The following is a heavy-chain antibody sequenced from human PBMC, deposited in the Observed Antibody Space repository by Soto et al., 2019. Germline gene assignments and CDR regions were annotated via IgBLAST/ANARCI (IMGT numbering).Heavy chain of an antibody. J-gene: IGHJ4*02. CDR2: IHYSGSA. D-gene: IGHD2-8*01. V-gene: IGHV4-39*01. CDR1: GDSIGTTHSY. Sequence: LSLTCTVSGDSIGTTHSYWAWIRQSPGKGLEWIGNIHYSGSAYYMPSLRSRVTLSVDTSKNQFSLRLTSVTAEDTAVYYCARHEGNGNVWPLDYWGQGILVTVSS. CDR3: ARHEGNGNVWPLDY.